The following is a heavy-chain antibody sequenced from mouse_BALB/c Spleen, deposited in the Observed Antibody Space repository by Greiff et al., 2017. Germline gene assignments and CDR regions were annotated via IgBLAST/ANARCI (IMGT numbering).Heavy chain of an antibody. CDR3: ARRGDSYAMDY. CDR2: ILPGSGST. V-gene: IGHV1-9*01. Sequence: VQLQQSGAELMKPGASVKISCKATGYTFSSYWIEWVKQRPGHGLEWIGEILPGSGSTNYNEKFKGKATFTADTSSNTAYMQLSSLTSEDSAVYYCARRGDSYAMDYWGQGTSVTVSS. CDR1: GYTFSSYW. J-gene: IGHJ4*01.